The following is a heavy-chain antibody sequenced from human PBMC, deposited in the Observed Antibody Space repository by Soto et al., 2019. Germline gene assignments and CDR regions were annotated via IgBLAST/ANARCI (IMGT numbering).Heavy chain of an antibody. CDR3: ARDYYDFWSDPYYYYGMDV. V-gene: IGHV1-2*04. D-gene: IGHD3-3*01. CDR2: INPNSGGT. Sequence: ASGKVCCKASGYTFTGYYMHWVRQAPGQGLEWMGWINPNSGGTNYAQKFQGWVTMTRDTSISTAYMELSRLRSDDTAVYYCARDYYDFWSDPYYYYGMDVWGQGTTVTVSS. J-gene: IGHJ6*02. CDR1: GYTFTGYY.